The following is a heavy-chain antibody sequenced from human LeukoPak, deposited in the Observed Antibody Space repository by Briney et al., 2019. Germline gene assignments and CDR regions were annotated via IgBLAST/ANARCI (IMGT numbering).Heavy chain of an antibody. CDR1: GGSMSGHY. J-gene: IGHJ6*03. Sequence: SETLSLTCSVSGGSMSGHYWIWIRQPQGKGLEWIGYVFDSGNTNYNPSLKSRVAISFDTASNHFSLKLNSVPASDSGIYFCARSLGDDSWVALRGYYYMDVWGRGTTVTVSS. CDR2: VFDSGNT. CDR3: ARSLGDDSWVALRGYYYMDV. V-gene: IGHV4-59*11. D-gene: IGHD3-3*01.